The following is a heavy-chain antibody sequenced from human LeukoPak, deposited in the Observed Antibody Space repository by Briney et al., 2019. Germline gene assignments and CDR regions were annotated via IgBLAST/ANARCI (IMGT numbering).Heavy chain of an antibody. V-gene: IGHV3-23*01. D-gene: IGHD3-10*01. J-gene: IGHJ6*02. CDR2: ISGSGGST. CDR1: GFTFSSYA. Sequence: GGSLRLSCAASGFTFSSYAMSWVRQAPGKGLEWVSAISGSGGSTYYADSVKGRFTISRDNSKNTLYLQMNSLRAEDTAVYNCAKDQRYSGSGSYRIYYYGMDVWGQGTTVTVSS. CDR3: AKDQRYSGSGSYRIYYYGMDV.